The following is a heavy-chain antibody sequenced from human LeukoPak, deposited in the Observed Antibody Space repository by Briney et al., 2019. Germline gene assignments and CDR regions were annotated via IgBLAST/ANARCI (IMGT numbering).Heavy chain of an antibody. CDR3: ARDRLYNLSDDDY. CDR2: IYHTGST. V-gene: IGHV4-38-2*02. CDR1: GYSISSAFY. J-gene: IGHJ4*02. Sequence: SETLSLTCTVSGYSISSAFYWGWIRQPPGEGLEWIGSIYHTGSTYYNPSLKSRVTISVDTSKNQFSLKLNSVTAADTAVYYCARDRLYNLSDDDYWGQGTLVTVSS. D-gene: IGHD1-1*01.